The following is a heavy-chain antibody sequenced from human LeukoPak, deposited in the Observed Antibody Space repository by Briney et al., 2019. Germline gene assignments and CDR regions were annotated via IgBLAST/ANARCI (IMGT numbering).Heavy chain of an antibody. CDR3: AKNGQSGFSFDP. J-gene: IGHJ5*02. Sequence: SETLSLTCAVYGGSLNGPYWSWIRQPPGKGLEWIGEGSESGGTKFNPSLKSRVTISADTSKNQFSLKVKSVTAADTAVYYCAKNGQSGFSFDPWGQGTLVTVSS. CDR1: GGSLNGPY. V-gene: IGHV4-34*01. CDR2: GSESGGT. D-gene: IGHD3-3*01.